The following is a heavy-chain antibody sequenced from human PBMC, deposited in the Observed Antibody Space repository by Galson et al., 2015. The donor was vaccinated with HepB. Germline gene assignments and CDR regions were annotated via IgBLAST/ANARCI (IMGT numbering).Heavy chain of an antibody. V-gene: IGHV1-8*01. CDR2: MNPNSGNT. Sequence: SGKGSCKASGYTFTSYDINWVRQATGQGLEWMEWMNPNSGNTGYAQKIHGRVTMTRNTSISTAYMELSSLRSEDTAVYYCAGGDGGLAYAFDIWGQGTMVTVPS. D-gene: IGHD3-16*01. CDR3: AGGDGGLAYAFDI. J-gene: IGHJ3*02. CDR1: GYTFTSYD.